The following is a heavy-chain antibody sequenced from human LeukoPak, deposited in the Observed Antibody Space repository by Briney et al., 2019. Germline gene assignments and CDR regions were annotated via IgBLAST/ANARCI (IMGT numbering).Heavy chain of an antibody. D-gene: IGHD4-17*01. V-gene: IGHV3-48*03. J-gene: IGHJ5*02. CDR1: GFTFSSYE. Sequence: GGSLRLSCAASGFTFSSYEMNWVRQAPGKGLEWVSYISSSGSTIYYADSVKGRFTISRDNAKNSLYLQMNSLRAEDTAVYYCARDFSPTVTTGFDPWGQGTLVTVSS. CDR2: ISSSGSTI. CDR3: ARDFSPTVTTGFDP.